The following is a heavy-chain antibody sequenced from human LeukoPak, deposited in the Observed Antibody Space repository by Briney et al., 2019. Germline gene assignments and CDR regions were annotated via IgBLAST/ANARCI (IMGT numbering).Heavy chain of an antibody. V-gene: IGHV3-23*01. Sequence: GGSLRLSCAASGFTVSFYAMSWVRQAPGKGLEWVSVIAGGGSSTYYADSVKGRFTISRDNSKNTLYLQMNSLRAEDTAVYYCAKKMSITAASQVDYWGQGTLVTVSS. CDR1: GFTVSFYA. J-gene: IGHJ4*02. D-gene: IGHD1-20*01. CDR3: AKKMSITAASQVDY. CDR2: IAGGGSST.